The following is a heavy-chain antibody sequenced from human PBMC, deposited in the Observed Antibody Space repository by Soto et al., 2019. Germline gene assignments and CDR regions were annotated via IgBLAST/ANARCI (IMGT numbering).Heavy chain of an antibody. CDR2: ISAYNGNT. V-gene: IGHV1-18*01. Sequence: QVQLVQSGAEVKKPGASVKVSCKASGYTFTSYGISWVRQAPGQGLEWMGWISAYNGNTNYAQKLQGRVTMTTDTSTSTAYMKLMSLRSDYPAVYYCASVLYGSGSYYQSYNYYMDVWGNGTTVTVSS. CDR3: ASVLYGSGSYYQSYNYYMDV. D-gene: IGHD3-10*01. J-gene: IGHJ6*03. CDR1: GYTFTSYG.